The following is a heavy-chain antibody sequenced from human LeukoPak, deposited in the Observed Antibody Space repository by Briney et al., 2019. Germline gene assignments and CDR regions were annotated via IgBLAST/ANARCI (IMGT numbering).Heavy chain of an antibody. V-gene: IGHV3-15*01. D-gene: IGHD4-23*01. CDR2: IKRKTDGGTT. Sequence: GGSLRLSCAASGFIFSNAWMSWVRQAPGKGLEWVGRIKRKTDGGTTGYAAPVKGRFTISRDDSKNTLYLQMNSLKTEDTAVYFRAKEGRWLDSWGQGTLVTVSS. CDR1: GFIFSNAW. J-gene: IGHJ4*02. CDR3: AKEGRWLDS.